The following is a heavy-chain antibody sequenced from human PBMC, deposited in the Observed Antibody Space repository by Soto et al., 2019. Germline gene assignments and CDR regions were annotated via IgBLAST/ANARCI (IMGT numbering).Heavy chain of an antibody. Sequence: ASVKVSCKASGYTFTSYGISWVRQAPGQGLEWMGWINAGNGNTKYSQKFQGRVTITRDTSVSTAYMELSSLRSEDTAVYYCARAVAVAADFDYWGQGTLVTVSS. V-gene: IGHV1-3*01. CDR3: ARAVAVAADFDY. CDR1: GYTFTSYG. D-gene: IGHD6-19*01. CDR2: INAGNGNT. J-gene: IGHJ4*02.